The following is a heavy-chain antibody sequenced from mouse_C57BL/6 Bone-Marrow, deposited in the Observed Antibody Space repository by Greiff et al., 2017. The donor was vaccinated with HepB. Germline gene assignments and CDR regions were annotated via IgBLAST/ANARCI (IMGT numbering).Heavy chain of an antibody. D-gene: IGHD1-1*01. V-gene: IGHV1-50*01. CDR1: GYTFTSYW. Sequence: QVQLQHPGAELVKPGASVKLSCKASGYTFTSYWMQWVKQRPGQGLEWIGEIDPSDSYTNYNQKFKGKATLTVDTSSSTAYMQLSSLTSEDSAVYYCARVATVPSPFAYWGQGTLVTVSA. J-gene: IGHJ3*01. CDR3: ARVATVPSPFAY. CDR2: IDPSDSYT.